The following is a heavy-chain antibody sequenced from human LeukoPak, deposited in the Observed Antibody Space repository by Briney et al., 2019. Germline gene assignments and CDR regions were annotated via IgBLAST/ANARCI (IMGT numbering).Heavy chain of an antibody. Sequence: ASVKVSCKASGYTFTGYYMHWVRQAPGQGLEWMGWINPNSGGTNYAQKFQGRVTMTRDTSISTAYMELSRLRSDDTAVYYCARDLTPARGSGYYYYYYGMDVWGQGTTVTVSS. V-gene: IGHV1-2*02. CDR3: ARDLTPARGSGYYYYYYGMDV. D-gene: IGHD3-22*01. CDR1: GYTFTGYY. J-gene: IGHJ6*02. CDR2: INPNSGGT.